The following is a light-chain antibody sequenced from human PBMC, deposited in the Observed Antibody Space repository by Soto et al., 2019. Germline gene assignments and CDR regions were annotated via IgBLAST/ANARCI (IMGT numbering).Light chain of an antibody. CDR1: SSDVGGYNY. CDR2: EVS. Sequence: SALTQPASVSGSPGQSITISCTETSSDVGGYNYVSWYQQHPGKAPKLMIYEVSNRPSGVSHRFSGSKSGNTASLTISGLQAEDEADYYCISYTNSITLYVFGTGTMVTVL. J-gene: IGLJ1*01. CDR3: ISYTNSITLYV. V-gene: IGLV2-14*01.